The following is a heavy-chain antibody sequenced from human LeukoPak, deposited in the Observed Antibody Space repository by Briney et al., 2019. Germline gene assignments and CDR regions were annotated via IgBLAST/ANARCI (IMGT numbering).Heavy chain of an antibody. D-gene: IGHD2-2*03. CDR3: ARDVDIVGVPAAIGY. Sequence: ASVKVSCKASGYTFTGYYMHWVRQAPGQGLEWMGWINPNSGGTNYAQKFQGRVTMTRDTSISTAYMELSRLRSDDTAVYYCARDVDIVGVPAAIGYWGQGTLVTVSS. CDR1: GYTFTGYY. CDR2: INPNSGGT. V-gene: IGHV1-2*02. J-gene: IGHJ4*02.